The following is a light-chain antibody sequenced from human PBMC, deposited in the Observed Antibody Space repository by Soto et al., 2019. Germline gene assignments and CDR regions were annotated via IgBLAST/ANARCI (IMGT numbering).Light chain of an antibody. Sequence: DIVMTQSPDSLAVSLGERATINCKSSQSLLDNSSNKNYFAWYQQKPGQPPKLLIYWASTRESGVPDRFSGSGSGTDFTLTISSLQAEDVAVYYCQQYRRGPHTFGGGTRVEI. CDR1: QSLLDNSSNKNY. J-gene: IGKJ4*01. V-gene: IGKV4-1*01. CDR2: WAS. CDR3: QQYRRGPHT.